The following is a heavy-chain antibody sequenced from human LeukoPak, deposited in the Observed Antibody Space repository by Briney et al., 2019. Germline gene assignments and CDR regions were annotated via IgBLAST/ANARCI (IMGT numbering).Heavy chain of an antibody. Sequence: SVKVSCKASGGTFSSYAISWVRQAPRQGLEWMGGIIPIFGTANYAQKFQGRVTITADESTSTAYMELSSLRSEDTAVYYCVRVGDFWSGYYRPFDYWGQGTLVTVSS. CDR3: VRVGDFWSGYYRPFDY. D-gene: IGHD3-3*01. V-gene: IGHV1-69*13. CDR1: GGTFSSYA. J-gene: IGHJ4*02. CDR2: IIPIFGTA.